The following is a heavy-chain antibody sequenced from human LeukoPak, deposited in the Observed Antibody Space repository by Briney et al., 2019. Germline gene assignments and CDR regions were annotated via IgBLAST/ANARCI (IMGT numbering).Heavy chain of an antibody. D-gene: IGHD3-22*01. J-gene: IGHJ4*02. V-gene: IGHV3-13*01. Sequence: GGSLRLSCAASGFTFSSYDMHWVRQVTGKGLEWVSAIGTDGDTYYPDSVKGRFTISRENAKNSLYLQMNSLRAEDTAVYYCARAYYYDSSGYDYWGQGTLVTVSS. CDR2: IGTDGDT. CDR1: GFTFSSYD. CDR3: ARAYYYDSSGYDY.